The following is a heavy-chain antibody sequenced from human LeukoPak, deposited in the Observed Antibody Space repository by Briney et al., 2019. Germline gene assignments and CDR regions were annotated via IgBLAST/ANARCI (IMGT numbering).Heavy chain of an antibody. CDR1: GFTFSYYS. D-gene: IGHD6-6*01. Sequence: GGSLRLSCAASGFTFSYYSMNWVRQAPGKGLEWVSSIGSSSSHIYYADSVKGRFTISRDNSKNSLHLQMNSLRAEDTAVYYCARDQDSSSSRFDYWGQGTLVTVSS. CDR2: IGSSSSHI. V-gene: IGHV3-21*01. CDR3: ARDQDSSSSRFDY. J-gene: IGHJ4*02.